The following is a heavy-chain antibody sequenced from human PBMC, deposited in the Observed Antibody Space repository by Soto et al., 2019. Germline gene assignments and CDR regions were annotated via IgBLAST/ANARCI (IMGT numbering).Heavy chain of an antibody. D-gene: IGHD4-17*01. CDR2: ISGSGGST. J-gene: IGHJ1*01. Sequence: GGSLRLSCAASGFTFSSYAMSWVRQAPGKGLEWVSAISGSGGSTYYADSVKGRFTISRDNSKNTLYLQMNSLRAEDTAVYYCARPYGDYVPTLEYFQHWGQGTLVTVSS. V-gene: IGHV3-23*01. CDR3: ARPYGDYVPTLEYFQH. CDR1: GFTFSSYA.